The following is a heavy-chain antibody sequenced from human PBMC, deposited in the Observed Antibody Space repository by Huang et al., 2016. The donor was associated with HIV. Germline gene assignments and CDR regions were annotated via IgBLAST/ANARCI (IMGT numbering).Heavy chain of an antibody. CDR1: GYGFSCYW. CDR3: ARQVDGFRSHFDF. V-gene: IGHV5-51*01. J-gene: IGHJ4*02. D-gene: IGHD5-18*01. CDR2: IYPRDAET. Sequence: EVLLVQSGAELKEPGESLKISCKASGYGFSCYWIGWVRPKPGKGLEWMGIIYPRDAETKSRPSFDGQVAISADKSTRTAYLQWESLKAPDTAIYFCARQVDGFRSHFDFWGQGTLVSVSS.